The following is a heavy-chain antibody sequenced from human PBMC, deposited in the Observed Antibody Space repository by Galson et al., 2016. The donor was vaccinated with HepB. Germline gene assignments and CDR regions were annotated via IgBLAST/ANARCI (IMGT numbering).Heavy chain of an antibody. J-gene: IGHJ1*01. V-gene: IGHV3-30-3*01. D-gene: IGHD3/OR15-3a*01. Sequence: SLRLSCAASGFTFSNYAMHWVRQAPGKGLEWVAVIAHDGYEKYYTESVEGRFTVSRDNSKNTLYLQMNTLRPEDTATYYCARVKVPGTVGLQYWGQGTLVSVSS. CDR3: ARVKVPGTVGLQY. CDR1: GFTFSNYA. CDR2: IAHDGYEK.